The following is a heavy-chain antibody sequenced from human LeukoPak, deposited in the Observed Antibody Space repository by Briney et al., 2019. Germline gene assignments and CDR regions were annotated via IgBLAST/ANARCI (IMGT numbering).Heavy chain of an antibody. J-gene: IGHJ4*02. CDR1: GFTLSSYE. CDR3: ATTRIQLWLPDY. CDR2: ISSSGSTI. D-gene: IGHD5-18*01. V-gene: IGHV3-48*03. Sequence: PGGSLRLSCAASGFTLSSYEMNWVRQAPGKGLEWVSYISSSGSTIYYADSVKGRFTISRDNAKNSLYLQMNSLRAEDTAVYYCATTRIQLWLPDYWGQGTLVTVSS.